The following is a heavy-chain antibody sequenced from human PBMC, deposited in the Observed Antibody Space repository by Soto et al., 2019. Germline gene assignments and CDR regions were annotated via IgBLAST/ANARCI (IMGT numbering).Heavy chain of an antibody. CDR3: EKEGALQPSYYYGMDV. V-gene: IGHV3-30*18. D-gene: IGHD3-16*01. CDR2: ISYDGSNK. Sequence: GGSLRLSCAASGFTFSSYGMHWVRQAPGKGLEWVAVISYDGSNKYYADSVKGRFTISRDNSNNTLYLQMNSLTAEDTAVYSCEKEGALQPSYYYGMDVWGQGTTVTVS. J-gene: IGHJ6*02. CDR1: GFTFSSYG.